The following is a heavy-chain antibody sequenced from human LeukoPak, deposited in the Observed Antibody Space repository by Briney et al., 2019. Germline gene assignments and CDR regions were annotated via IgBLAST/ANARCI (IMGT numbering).Heavy chain of an antibody. V-gene: IGHV3-53*01. D-gene: IGHD6-13*01. CDR1: GFIVSSNY. Sequence: PGGSLILSCAASGFIVSSNYMSWVRQAPGKGLEWVSVIYSGGSTYYADSVKGRFTISRDNSKNTLYLQMNSLRAEDTAVYYCARGIAAPDYWGQGTLVTVSS. J-gene: IGHJ4*02. CDR2: IYSGGST. CDR3: ARGIAAPDY.